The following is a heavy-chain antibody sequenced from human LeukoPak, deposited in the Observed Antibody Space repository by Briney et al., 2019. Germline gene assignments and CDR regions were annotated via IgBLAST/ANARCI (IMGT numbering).Heavy chain of an antibody. Sequence: ASVKVSCKASGYAFTGYYMHWVRQAPGQGLEWMGWINPNSGGTNYAQEFQGRVTMTRDTSISTAYMELSRLRSDDTAVYYCATYDFWEDGMDVWGQGTTVTVSS. CDR2: INPNSGGT. CDR1: GYAFTGYY. J-gene: IGHJ6*02. V-gene: IGHV1-2*02. CDR3: ATYDFWEDGMDV. D-gene: IGHD3-3*01.